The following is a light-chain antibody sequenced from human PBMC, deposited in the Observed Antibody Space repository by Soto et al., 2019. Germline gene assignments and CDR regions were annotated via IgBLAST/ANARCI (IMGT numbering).Light chain of an antibody. CDR1: QSLSGTY. Sequence: EFVLTQSPGTLSLSPGERATLSCRASQSLSGTYLAWYQQKPGQAPRLLIYDASSRATGIPDRFSGSGSGPDFTLTISRLEPEDFAVYYCQQYGSSLPFGQGTKVEVK. V-gene: IGKV3-20*01. CDR2: DAS. J-gene: IGKJ1*01. CDR3: QQYGSSLP.